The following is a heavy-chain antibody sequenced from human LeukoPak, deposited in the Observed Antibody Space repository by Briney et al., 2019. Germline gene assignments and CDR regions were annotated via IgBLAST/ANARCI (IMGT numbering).Heavy chain of an antibody. V-gene: IGHV1-24*01. J-gene: IGHJ4*02. CDR2: FDPEDGET. CDR3: ATADPRRSYLFFDY. CDR1: GYTLTELS. D-gene: IGHD1-26*01. Sequence: ASVKVSCKVSGYTLTELSMHWVRQAPGKGLEWMGGFDPEDGETIYAQKFQGRVTMTEDTSTDTAYMELSSLRSEDAAVYYCATADPRRSYLFFDYWGQGTLVTVSS.